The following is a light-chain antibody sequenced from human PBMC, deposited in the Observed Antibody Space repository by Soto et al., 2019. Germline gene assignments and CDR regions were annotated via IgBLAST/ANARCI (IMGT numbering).Light chain of an antibody. V-gene: IGLV1-47*02. CDR3: AAWDDSLRGV. Sequence: QSVLTQPPSASGTPGQTVTISCSGHRSNIGRNYVSWYQQLPGTAPKLLIYSNNQRPSGVPDRFSGSKSGTSASLAISGLRSEDEADYYCAAWDDSLRGVFGGGTKVTVL. CDR1: RSNIGRNY. CDR2: SNN. J-gene: IGLJ3*02.